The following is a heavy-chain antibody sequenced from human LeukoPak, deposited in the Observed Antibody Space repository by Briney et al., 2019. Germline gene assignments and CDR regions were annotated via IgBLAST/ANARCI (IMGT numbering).Heavy chain of an antibody. CDR2: INPNSGGT. CDR1: GYTFTGYY. Sequence: ASVKVSCKASGYTFTGYYMHWVRQAPGQGLEWMGRINPNSGGTNYAQKFQGRVTMTRDTSISTAYMELRSLRSDDTAVYYCARGRFWYYYDSSGYEIHYFDYWGQGTLVTVSS. V-gene: IGHV1-2*06. J-gene: IGHJ4*02. CDR3: ARGRFWYYYDSSGYEIHYFDY. D-gene: IGHD3-22*01.